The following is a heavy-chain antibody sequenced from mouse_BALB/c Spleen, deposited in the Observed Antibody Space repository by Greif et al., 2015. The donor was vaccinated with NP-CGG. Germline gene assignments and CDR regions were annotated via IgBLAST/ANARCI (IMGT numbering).Heavy chain of an antibody. Sequence: EVKVEESGGGLVQPGGSLRLSCATSGFTFSDFYMEWARQPPGKRLEWIAASRNKANDYTTEYSASVKGRFIVSRDTSQSILYLQLNALRAEDTAIYYCARDDGYYWYFDVWGAGTTVTVSS. J-gene: IGHJ1*01. CDR3: ARDDGYYWYFDV. D-gene: IGHD2-2*01. CDR1: GFTFSDFY. CDR2: SRNKANDYTT. V-gene: IGHV7-1*02.